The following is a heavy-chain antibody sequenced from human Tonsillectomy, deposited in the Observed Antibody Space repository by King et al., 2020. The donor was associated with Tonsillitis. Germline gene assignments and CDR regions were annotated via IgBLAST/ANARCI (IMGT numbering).Heavy chain of an antibody. D-gene: IGHD1-1*01. Sequence: VQLQESGGGLVHPGGSLRLSCAASGFNFTNFAMAWVRHAPGKGLPWVSAISGRGNSGGTYSVDSVKGRFTISRDNSKNMVYLQMNSLRADDTAVYYCARLPGTTGYRYFEYWGQGTLVTVSS. J-gene: IGHJ4*02. CDR1: GFNFTNFA. CDR3: ARLPGTTGYRYFEY. V-gene: IGHV3-23*01. CDR2: ISGRGNSGGT.